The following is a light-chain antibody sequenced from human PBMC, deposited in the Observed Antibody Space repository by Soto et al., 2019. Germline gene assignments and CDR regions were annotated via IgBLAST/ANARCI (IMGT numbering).Light chain of an antibody. CDR2: EVS. Sequence: QSALTQPASVSGSPGQSITISCTGTSSDVGGYNYVSWYQQHPGKAPKLMIYEVSNRPSGVSNRFSGSKSGNTASLTISGVQAEDETDYYCSSYTSNRSVLFGGGTKLTVL. CDR3: SSYTSNRSVL. CDR1: SSDVGGYNY. V-gene: IGLV2-14*01. J-gene: IGLJ2*01.